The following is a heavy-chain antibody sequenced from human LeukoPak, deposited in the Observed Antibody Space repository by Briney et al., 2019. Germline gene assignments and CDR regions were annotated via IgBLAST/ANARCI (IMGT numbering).Heavy chain of an antibody. CDR3: ARLWSSSWYWSQPDLSYYMDV. Sequence: GASVKVSCKASGYTFTSHTINWVRQAPGQGLEWMGWINTNAGNPTYAQGFTGRFVFSLDTSVSTAYLQISSLKASDTAMYYCARLWSSSWYWSQPDLSYYMDVWGKGTTVTISS. V-gene: IGHV7-4-1*02. CDR1: GYTFTSHT. D-gene: IGHD6-13*01. J-gene: IGHJ6*03. CDR2: INTNAGNP.